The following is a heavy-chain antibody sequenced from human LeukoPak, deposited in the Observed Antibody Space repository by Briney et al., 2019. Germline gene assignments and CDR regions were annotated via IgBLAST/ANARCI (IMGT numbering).Heavy chain of an antibody. V-gene: IGHV3-30*18. Sequence: GGSLRLSCAASGFTFSSYGMHWVRQAPGKGLEWVAVVSHDESNKYYADSVKGRFTISRDNSKSTLYLQMNNLRAEDTAVYYCAKPGTGPYCSSTSRCAFEIWGQGTMVTVSS. CDR1: GFTFSSYG. J-gene: IGHJ3*02. CDR3: AKPGTGPYCSSTSRCAFEI. D-gene: IGHD2-2*01. CDR2: VSHDESNK.